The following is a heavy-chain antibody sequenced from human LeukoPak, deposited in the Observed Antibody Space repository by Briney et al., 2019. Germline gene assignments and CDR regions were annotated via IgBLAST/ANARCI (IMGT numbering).Heavy chain of an antibody. Sequence: ASVKVSCKASGYTFTSYDINWVRQATGQGLEWMGWMNPNSGNTGYAQKFQGRVTMTRNTSISTAYMELSSLRSEDTAVYYCARGTSSIAAAGTVWDYYYYYYMDVWGKGTTVTVSS. V-gene: IGHV1-8*01. CDR3: ARGTSSIAAAGTVWDYYYYYYMDV. CDR2: MNPNSGNT. CDR1: GYTFTSYD. D-gene: IGHD6-13*01. J-gene: IGHJ6*03.